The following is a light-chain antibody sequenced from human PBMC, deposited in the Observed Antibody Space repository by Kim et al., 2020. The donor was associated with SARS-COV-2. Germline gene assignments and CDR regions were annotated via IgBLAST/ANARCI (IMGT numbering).Light chain of an antibody. V-gene: IGLV1-47*01. CDR1: SSNIGSNY. CDR3: AAWDDSLSGYV. J-gene: IGLJ1*01. Sequence: QRVTISCSGSSSNIGSNYVYWYQQLPGTAPKLLIYRNNQRPSGVPDRFSGSKSGTSDSLAISGLRSEDEADYYCAAWDDSLSGYVFGTGTKVTVL. CDR2: RNN.